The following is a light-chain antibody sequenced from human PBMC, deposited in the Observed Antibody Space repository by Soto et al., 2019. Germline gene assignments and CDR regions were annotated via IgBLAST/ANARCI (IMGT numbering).Light chain of an antibody. CDR3: GTWDSGLSAGV. CDR1: DSNIGNDH. V-gene: IGLV1-51*02. Sequence: QSVLTQPPSVSAAPGQKVTIFCSGSDSNIGNDHVSWYQQFPGTAPKLLIYENNKRPSGIPDRFSGSKSGTSATLDITGLQTGDEADYYCGTWDSGLSAGVIGGGTKVTVL. J-gene: IGLJ3*02. CDR2: ENN.